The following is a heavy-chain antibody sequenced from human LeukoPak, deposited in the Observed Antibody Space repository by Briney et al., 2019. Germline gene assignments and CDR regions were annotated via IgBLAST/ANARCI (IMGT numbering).Heavy chain of an antibody. D-gene: IGHD4-11*01. J-gene: IGHJ4*02. CDR1: GYTFTGYY. Sequence: VASVKVSCKASGYTFTGYYMHWVRQAPGQGLEWMGWINPNSGGTNYAQKFQGWVTMTEDTSTDTAYMELSSLRSEDTAVYYCATGDMTTVTTFDYWGQGTLVTVSS. CDR3: ATGDMTTVTTFDY. V-gene: IGHV1-2*04. CDR2: INPNSGGT.